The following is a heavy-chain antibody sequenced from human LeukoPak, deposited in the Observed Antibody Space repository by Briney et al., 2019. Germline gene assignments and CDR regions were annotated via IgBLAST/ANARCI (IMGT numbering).Heavy chain of an antibody. V-gene: IGHV1-46*01. Sequence: ASVKVSCKASGYTFTSYYMHWVRQAPGQGLEWMGIINPSGGSTSYAQKFQGRVTMTRDMSTSTVYMELSSLRSEDTAVYYCAREGYYDGSGYSFDFWGQGALVTVSS. CDR1: GYTFTSYY. CDR2: INPSGGST. CDR3: AREGYYDGSGYSFDF. D-gene: IGHD3-22*01. J-gene: IGHJ4*02.